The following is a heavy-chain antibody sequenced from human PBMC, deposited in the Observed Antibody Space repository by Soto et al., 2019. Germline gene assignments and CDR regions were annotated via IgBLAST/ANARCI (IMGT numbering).Heavy chain of an antibody. D-gene: IGHD5-12*01. CDR1: GFTVSSNY. CDR3: ARDLVATPNWFDP. CDR2: IYSGGST. V-gene: IGHV3-53*01. Sequence: PGGSLRLSCAASGFTVSSNYMSWVRQAPGKGLEWVSVIYSGGSTYYADSVKGRFTISRDNSKNSLYLQMNSLRAEDTAVYYCARDLVATPNWFDPWGQGTLVTVSS. J-gene: IGHJ5*02.